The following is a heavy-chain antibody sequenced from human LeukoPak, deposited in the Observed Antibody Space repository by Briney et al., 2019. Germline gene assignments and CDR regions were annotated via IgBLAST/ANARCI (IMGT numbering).Heavy chain of an antibody. Sequence: SETLSLTCTISGGSISSGSLRTYYWTWIRQHPGQGLEWIGNINYIGSTNYSPSLKSRVTITVDSAKNQISLRVSSVTAADTAVYYCAVGGGPIPHLWGQGTLVTVSS. V-gene: IGHV4-61*01. J-gene: IGHJ5*02. CDR3: AVGGGPIPHL. CDR1: GGSISSGSLRTYY. CDR2: INYIGST. D-gene: IGHD2-2*02.